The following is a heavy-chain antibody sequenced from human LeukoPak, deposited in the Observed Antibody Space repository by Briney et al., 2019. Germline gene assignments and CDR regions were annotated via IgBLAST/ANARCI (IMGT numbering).Heavy chain of an antibody. CDR2: FSGSGDST. J-gene: IGHJ6*04. Sequence: GGTLRLSCAASGFTFSSYGMSWVRQAPGKGLEWVSGFSGSGDSTSYADSVKGRFTISRDNAKNSLYLQMNSLRAEDTAVYYCAELGITMIGGVWGKGTTVTISS. CDR1: GFTFSSYG. CDR3: AELGITMIGGV. D-gene: IGHD3-10*02. V-gene: IGHV3-23*01.